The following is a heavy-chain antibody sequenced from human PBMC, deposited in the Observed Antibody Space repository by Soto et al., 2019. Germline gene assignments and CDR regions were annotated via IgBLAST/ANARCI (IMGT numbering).Heavy chain of an antibody. CDR3: AKDFYTVRVPAAPRPHYFDF. V-gene: IGHV3-30*18. D-gene: IGHD2-2*01. CDR2: LSFDGSNK. CDR1: GFTFSNYD. J-gene: IGHJ4*02. Sequence: QVQLVESGGGVVQPGRSLRLSCAASGFTFSNYDMHWVRQAPGEGLEWVAVLSFDGSNKNYADSVKGRFTISRDNSKNTLVLQMNSLRTEDTAVYFCAKDFYTVRVPAAPRPHYFDFWGPGTLVTVSS.